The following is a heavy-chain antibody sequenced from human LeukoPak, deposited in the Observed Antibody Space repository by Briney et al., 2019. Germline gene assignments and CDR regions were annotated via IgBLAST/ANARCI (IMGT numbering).Heavy chain of an antibody. V-gene: IGHV3-48*03. J-gene: IGHJ6*04. CDR3: AELGITMIGGV. Sequence: GGSLRLSCAASGFTFSSYEMNWVRQAPGKGLEWVSYISSSGSTIYYADSVKGRFTIPRDNAKNSLYLQMNSLRAEDTAVYYCAELGITMIGGVWCKGTTVTISS. D-gene: IGHD3-10*02. CDR2: ISSSGSTI. CDR1: GFTFSSYE.